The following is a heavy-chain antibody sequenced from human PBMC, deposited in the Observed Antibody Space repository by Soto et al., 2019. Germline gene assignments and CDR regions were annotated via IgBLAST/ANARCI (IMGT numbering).Heavy chain of an antibody. CDR2: IIPILGIA. CDR1: GGTFSSYT. J-gene: IGHJ5*02. D-gene: IGHD3-10*01. Sequence: SVKVSCKASGGTFSSYTISWVRQAPGQGLEWMGRIIPILGIANYAQKFQGRVTITADKSTSTAYMELSSLRSEDTAVYYCARDPGAMVRGVIKRGSNWFDPWG. CDR3: ARDPGAMVRGVIKRGSNWFDP. V-gene: IGHV1-69*04.